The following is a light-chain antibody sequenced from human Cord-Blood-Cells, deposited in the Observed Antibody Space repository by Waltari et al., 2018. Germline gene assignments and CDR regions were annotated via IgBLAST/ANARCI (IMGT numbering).Light chain of an antibody. CDR2: GAS. CDR1: QSVSSSY. J-gene: IGKJ1*01. V-gene: IGKV3-20*01. CDR3: QQYGSSPT. Sequence: EIVLTQSPGTLSLSPGERATLSCRASQSVSSSYLAWYQQTPGQAPRLLIYGASSRATGIPDRFSGSGSGTDFTLTIIRLEPEDFAVYYCQQYGSSPTFGQGTKVEIK.